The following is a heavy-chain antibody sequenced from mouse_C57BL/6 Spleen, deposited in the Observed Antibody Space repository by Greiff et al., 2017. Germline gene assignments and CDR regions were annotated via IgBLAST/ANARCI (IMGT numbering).Heavy chain of an antibody. CDR2: INPNYGTT. V-gene: IGHV1-39*01. CDR1: GYSFTDYN. J-gene: IGHJ2*01. Sequence: VQLQQSGPELVKPGASVKISCKASGYSFTDYNMNWVKQSNGKSLEWIGVINPNYGTTSYNQKFKGKATLTVDQSSSTAYMPLNSLTSADSAVYYCARPAYYSNYGYFDYSGAGTTLTVSS. D-gene: IGHD2-5*01. CDR3: ARPAYYSNYGYFDY.